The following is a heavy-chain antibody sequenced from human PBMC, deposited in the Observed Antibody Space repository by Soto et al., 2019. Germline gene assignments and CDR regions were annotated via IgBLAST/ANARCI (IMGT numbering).Heavy chain of an antibody. CDR3: AKDIEDDFWSGKGGWFDP. V-gene: IGHV3-23*01. CDR2: ISGSGGST. Sequence: GGSLRLSCAASGFTFSSYAMSWVRQAPGKGLEWVSAISGSGGSTYYADSVKGRFTISRDNSKNTLYLQMNSLRAEDTAVYYCAKDIEDDFWSGKGGWFDPWGQGTLVTVSS. J-gene: IGHJ5*02. D-gene: IGHD3-3*01. CDR1: GFTFSSYA.